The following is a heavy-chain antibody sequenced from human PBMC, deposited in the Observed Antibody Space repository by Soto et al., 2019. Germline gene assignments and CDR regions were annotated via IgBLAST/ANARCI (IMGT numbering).Heavy chain of an antibody. D-gene: IGHD7-27*01. V-gene: IGHV3-9*01. CDR3: AKGSNWDIKTPNDY. CDR1: GFTFDDYA. Sequence: GGSLRLSCAASGFTFDDYAMHWVRQAPGKGLEWVSGISWNSGSIGYADSVKGRFTISRDNAKNSLYLQMNSLRAEDTALYYCAKGSNWDIKTPNDYWGQGTLVTVSS. CDR2: ISWNSGSI. J-gene: IGHJ4*02.